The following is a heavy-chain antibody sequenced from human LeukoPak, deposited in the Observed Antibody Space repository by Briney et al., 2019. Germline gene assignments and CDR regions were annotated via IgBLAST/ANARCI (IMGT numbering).Heavy chain of an antibody. Sequence: SETLSLTCAVYGGSFSGYYWSWIRQPAGKGLEWIGRIYTSGSTNYNPSLKGRVTMSVDTSKNQFSLKLSSVTAADTAVYYCARRNWNYEDDWGQGTLVTVSS. CDR2: IYTSGST. CDR3: ARRNWNYEDD. CDR1: GGSFSGYY. D-gene: IGHD1-7*01. J-gene: IGHJ4*02. V-gene: IGHV4-59*10.